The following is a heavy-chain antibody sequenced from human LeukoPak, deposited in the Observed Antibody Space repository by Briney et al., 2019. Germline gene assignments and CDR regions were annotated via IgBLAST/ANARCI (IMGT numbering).Heavy chain of an antibody. Sequence: PGGSLRLSCAASGFMFSSFGMHWVRQPPGKGLEWVAFIRYDGSDKHYADSVKGRFTISRDNSKNTLYLQMNSLRPEDTAVYYCATDGEQWLVSPLHFHYWVQGTLVTVSS. J-gene: IGHJ4*02. D-gene: IGHD6-19*01. CDR2: IRYDGSDK. CDR1: GFMFSSFG. CDR3: ATDGEQWLVSPLHFHY. V-gene: IGHV3-30*02.